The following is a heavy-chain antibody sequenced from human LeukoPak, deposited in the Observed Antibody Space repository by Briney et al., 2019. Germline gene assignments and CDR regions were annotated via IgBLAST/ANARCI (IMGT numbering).Heavy chain of an antibody. D-gene: IGHD1/OR15-1a*01. Sequence: ASETLSLTCTVSGGSISSGDYYWSWIRQPPGKGLEWIGYIYYSGSTYYNPSLKSRVTISVDTSKNQFSLKLSSVTAADTAVYYYAREEGLEQRHYYYYGMDVWGQGTTVTVSS. CDR1: GGSISSGDYY. CDR3: AREEGLEQRHYYYYGMDV. V-gene: IGHV4-30-4*01. CDR2: IYYSGST. J-gene: IGHJ6*02.